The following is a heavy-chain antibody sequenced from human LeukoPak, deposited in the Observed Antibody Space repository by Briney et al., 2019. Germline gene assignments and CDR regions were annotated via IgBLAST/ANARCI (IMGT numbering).Heavy chain of an antibody. CDR3: ARFQAEYSSSWYRSYYYYYMDV. V-gene: IGHV4-39*07. Sequence: SETLSLTCTVSGGSISTSNYYWGWIRQPPGTGLEWIGNIFYSGSTYYSPSLKSRVTISLDASRNQFSLKLNSVTAADTAVYYCARFQAEYSSSWYRSYYYYYMDVWGKGTTVTVSS. D-gene: IGHD6-13*01. CDR2: IFYSGST. J-gene: IGHJ6*03. CDR1: GGSISTSNYY.